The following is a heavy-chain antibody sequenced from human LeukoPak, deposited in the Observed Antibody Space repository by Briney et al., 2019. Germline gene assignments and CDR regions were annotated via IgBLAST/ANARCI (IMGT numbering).Heavy chain of an antibody. Sequence: PSETLSLTCTVSGGSISSSSYYWGWVRQAPGKGLEWVSAISGSGGSTYYADSVKGRFTISRDNSKNTLYLQMNSLRAEDTAVYYCAKVLAPTYYFDYWGQGTLVTVSS. CDR2: ISGSGGST. CDR1: GGSISSSSYY. V-gene: IGHV3-23*01. J-gene: IGHJ4*02. CDR3: AKVLAPTYYFDY.